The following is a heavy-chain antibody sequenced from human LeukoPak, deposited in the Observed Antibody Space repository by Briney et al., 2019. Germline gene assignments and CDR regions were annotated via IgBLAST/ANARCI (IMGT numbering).Heavy chain of an antibody. CDR2: IYSDGAT. D-gene: IGHD3-10*01. Sequence: GGSLRLSCAASGFTISDNYMTWVRQAPGKGLEWVSVIYSDGATYYADSVRGRFTISRDNSKNTLYFQMNSLRAEDTAVYYCSTGSGHAFDIWGRGTMVTVSS. V-gene: IGHV3-66*01. CDR3: STGSGHAFDI. CDR1: GFTISDNY. J-gene: IGHJ3*02.